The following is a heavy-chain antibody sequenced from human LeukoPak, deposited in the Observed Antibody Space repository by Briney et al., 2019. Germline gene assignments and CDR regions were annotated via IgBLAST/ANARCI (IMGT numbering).Heavy chain of an antibody. D-gene: IGHD3-10*02. V-gene: IGHV3-48*03. CDR2: ISSSGSTI. CDR3: AELGITMIGGV. CDR1: GFTFSSYE. Sequence: GGSLRLSCAASGFTFSSYEMNSVRQAPAKGLEWVSYISSSGSTIYYADSVKGRFTISRDNAKNSLYLQMNSLRAEGTAVYYCAELGITMIGGVWGKGTTVTISS. J-gene: IGHJ6*04.